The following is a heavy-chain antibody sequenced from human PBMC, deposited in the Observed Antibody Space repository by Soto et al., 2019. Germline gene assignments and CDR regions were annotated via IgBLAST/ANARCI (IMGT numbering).Heavy chain of an antibody. V-gene: IGHV5-51*03. CDR2: IYPVDSDP. D-gene: IGHD6-13*01. CDR1: GYSFPSSW. Sequence: EVQLVQSGAEVKKPGDSLKISCKGSGYSFPSSWIGWVRQMPGKGLEWRGIIYPVDSDPRYSPSFQGQVTISADNSTSTAYLQWSSLKASDTAMYYCARPSRSSSSWDTHYFDYWGQGTLVTVSS. J-gene: IGHJ4*02. CDR3: ARPSRSSSSWDTHYFDY.